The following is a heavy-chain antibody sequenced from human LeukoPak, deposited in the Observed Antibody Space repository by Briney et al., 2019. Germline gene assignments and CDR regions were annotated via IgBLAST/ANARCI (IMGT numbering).Heavy chain of an antibody. CDR3: ATDLNCGGDCFGFDP. V-gene: IGHV1-24*01. Sequence: ASVKVSCKVSGYTLTELSMHWVRQAHGKGLEWMGGFDPEDGETIYAQKFQGRVTMTEDTSTDTAYMELSSLRSEDTAVYYCATDLNCGGDCFGFDPWGQGTLVTVSS. J-gene: IGHJ5*02. D-gene: IGHD2-21*02. CDR1: GYTLTELS. CDR2: FDPEDGET.